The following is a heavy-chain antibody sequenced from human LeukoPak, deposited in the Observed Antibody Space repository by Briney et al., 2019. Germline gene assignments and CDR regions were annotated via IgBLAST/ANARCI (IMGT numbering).Heavy chain of an antibody. CDR3: ARYDWEPRYYYYGMDV. CDR1: GFTFSSYS. CDR2: IKQDGSEK. Sequence: GGSLRLSCVASGFTFSSYSMNWVRQAPGKGLEWVANIKQDGSEKYYVDSVKGRFTISRDNAKNSLYLQMNSLRAEDTAVYYCARYDWEPRYYYYGMDVWGQGTTVTVSS. D-gene: IGHD1-26*01. J-gene: IGHJ6*02. V-gene: IGHV3-7*01.